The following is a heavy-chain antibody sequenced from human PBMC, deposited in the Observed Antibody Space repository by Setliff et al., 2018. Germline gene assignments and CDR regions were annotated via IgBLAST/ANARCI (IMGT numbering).Heavy chain of an antibody. Sequence: GGSLRLSCTASGLTLNNVWMNWVRQTPGKGLEWVGRIKTTSEGGTVDYAAPVKGRFTISRDDSKDTLYLQMNSLKTEDTAVYYCSRAYCRYTYLVESYMDVWGKGTTVTVSS. CDR2: IKTTSEGGTV. CDR3: SRAYCRYTYLVESYMDV. J-gene: IGHJ6*03. D-gene: IGHD3-16*01. V-gene: IGHV3-15*01. CDR1: GLTLNNVW.